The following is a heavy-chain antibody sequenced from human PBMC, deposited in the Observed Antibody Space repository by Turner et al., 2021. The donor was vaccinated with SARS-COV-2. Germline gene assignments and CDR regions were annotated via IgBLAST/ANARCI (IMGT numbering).Heavy chain of an antibody. J-gene: IGHJ4*02. CDR3: ARGQGWLQPPFGY. Sequence: QVQLQQWGAGLLKPSATLSLTCAVYGGSFSGYFWTWIRQPPGKGLEWIGEINHSGSTNYNPSLKSRVTISVDTSKNQYSQKLSSVTAADTAVYYCARGQGWLQPPFGYWGQGTLVTVSS. D-gene: IGHD3-3*01. CDR1: GGSFSGYF. CDR2: INHSGST. V-gene: IGHV4-34*01.